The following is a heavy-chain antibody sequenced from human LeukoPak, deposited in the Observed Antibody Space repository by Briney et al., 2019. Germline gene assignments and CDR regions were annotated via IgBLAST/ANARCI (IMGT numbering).Heavy chain of an antibody. CDR3: AKEAVYYYDSSGYWDFDY. Sequence: PSETLSLTCTVSGDSITGYYWGWIRQPPGKGLEWIGNIYYTGNTYYNASLKSRVTISVDTSKNQFSLKLSSVTAADTAVYYCAKEAVYYYDSSGYWDFDYWGQGTLVTVSS. CDR2: IYYTGNT. V-gene: IGHV4-38-2*02. J-gene: IGHJ4*02. CDR1: GDSITGYY. D-gene: IGHD3-22*01.